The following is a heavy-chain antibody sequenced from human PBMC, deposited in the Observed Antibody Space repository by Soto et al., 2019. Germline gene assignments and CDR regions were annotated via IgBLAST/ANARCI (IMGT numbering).Heavy chain of an antibody. CDR2: ISAYNGNT. CDR1: GYTFTSYG. D-gene: IGHD2-15*01. J-gene: IGHJ3*01. Sequence: QVQLVQSGAEVKKPGASVKVSCKASGYTFTSYGISWVRQAPGQGLEWMGWISAYNGNTNYAQKLQGRVTMTTDTSTSTAYMELRSLRSDDTAVYYCARDDIVVVVAATPGAFDLWGQGTMVTVSS. CDR3: ARDDIVVVVAATPGAFDL. V-gene: IGHV1-18*01.